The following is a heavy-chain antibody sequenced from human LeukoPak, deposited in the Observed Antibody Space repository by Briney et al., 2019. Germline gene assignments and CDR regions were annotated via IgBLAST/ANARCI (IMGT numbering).Heavy chain of an antibody. V-gene: IGHV1-46*01. J-gene: IGHJ5*02. Sequence: ASVTVSFKASGYTFTNYYIHWVRQAPGQGLEGMGVINPSGGDTSYAQKFQGRVTMTRDTSTSTVYMALRSLRSEDTAVYFCARDMLAVPSNWFDPWGQGTLVTVSS. CDR3: ARDMLAVPSNWFDP. CDR2: INPSGGDT. D-gene: IGHD2-8*01. CDR1: GYTFTNYY.